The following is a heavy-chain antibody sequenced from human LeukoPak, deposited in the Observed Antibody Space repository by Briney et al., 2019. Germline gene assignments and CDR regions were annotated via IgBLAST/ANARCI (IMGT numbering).Heavy chain of an antibody. J-gene: IGHJ4*02. Sequence: GGSLRLSCAASGFTFSSYSMNWVRQAPGKGLEWVSYITSSSSGIHYADSVKGRFTISRDKAKNSLYLQMNSLRDEDTAVYYCARDGYGGSPFYFDYWGQGTLVTVSS. CDR2: ITSSSSGI. CDR3: ARDGYGGSPFYFDY. CDR1: GFTFSSYS. V-gene: IGHV3-48*02. D-gene: IGHD4-23*01.